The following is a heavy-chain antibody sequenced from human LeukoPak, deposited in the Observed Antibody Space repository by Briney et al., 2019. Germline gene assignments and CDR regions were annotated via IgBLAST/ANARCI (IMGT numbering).Heavy chain of an antibody. Sequence: SETLSLTCTVSGGSISSSSYYWGWIRQPPGKGLEWIGSIYYSGSTYYNPSPKSRVTISVDTSKNQFSLKLSSVTAADTAVYYCARGYFRFDYWGQGTLVTVSS. J-gene: IGHJ4*02. CDR3: ARGYFRFDY. D-gene: IGHD3-10*01. CDR2: IYYSGST. CDR1: GGSISSSSYY. V-gene: IGHV4-39*07.